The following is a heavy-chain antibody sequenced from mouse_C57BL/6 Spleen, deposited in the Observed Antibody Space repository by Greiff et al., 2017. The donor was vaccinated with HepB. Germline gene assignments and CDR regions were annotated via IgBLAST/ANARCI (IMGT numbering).Heavy chain of an antibody. J-gene: IGHJ2*01. CDR2: IRNKANGYTT. CDR1: GFTFTDYY. Sequence: EVQLVESGGGLVQPGGSLSLSCAASGFTFTDYYMSWVRQPPGKALEWLGFIRNKANGYTTEYSASVKGRFTIDRDNSQSILYLQMNALRAEDSATYDCARYALNDYDGEAPYFDYWGQGTTLTVSS. V-gene: IGHV7-3*01. CDR3: ARYALNDYDGEAPYFDY. D-gene: IGHD2-4*01.